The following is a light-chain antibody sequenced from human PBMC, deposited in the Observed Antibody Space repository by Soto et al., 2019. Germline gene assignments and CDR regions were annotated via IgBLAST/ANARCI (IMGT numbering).Light chain of an antibody. Sequence: QSALTQPRSVSGSPGQSVTISCTGTSSDVGGYNYVSWYQQHPGKAPKLMIYDVTKRPSGVPDRFSGSKSDYTASLTISGLQAEDEADYYCCSYASSYTYVLFGGGTKLTVL. CDR2: DVT. V-gene: IGLV2-11*01. CDR3: CSYASSYTYVL. J-gene: IGLJ2*01. CDR1: SSDVGGYNY.